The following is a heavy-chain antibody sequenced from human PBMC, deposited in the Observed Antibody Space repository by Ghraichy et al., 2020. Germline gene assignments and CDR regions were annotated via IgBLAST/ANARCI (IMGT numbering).Heavy chain of an antibody. CDR3: ARAKSWDSFDY. V-gene: IGHV4-59*01. Sequence: SETLSLTCTVSGGSISSYYWSWIRQPPGKGLEWIGYIYYSGSTNYNPSLKSRVTISVDTSKNQFSLKLSSVTAADTAVYYCARAKSWDSFDYWGQGTLVTVSS. CDR2: IYYSGST. CDR1: GGSISSYY. J-gene: IGHJ4*02. D-gene: IGHD1-26*01.